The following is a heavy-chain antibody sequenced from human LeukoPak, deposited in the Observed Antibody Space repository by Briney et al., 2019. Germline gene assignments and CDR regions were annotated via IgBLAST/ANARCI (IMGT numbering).Heavy chain of an antibody. CDR1: GITFSSYG. J-gene: IGHJ4*02. V-gene: IGHV3-30*02. CDR2: IRYDGNKE. Sequence: GGSLRLSCAASGITFSSYGMRWVRQAPGKGLEWVAFIRYDGNKENYADSVKGRFTISRDNSKNTVYLQMDSLRTEDTAVYYCEKDDPFFDYWGQGTLVTVSS. CDR3: EKDDPFFDY.